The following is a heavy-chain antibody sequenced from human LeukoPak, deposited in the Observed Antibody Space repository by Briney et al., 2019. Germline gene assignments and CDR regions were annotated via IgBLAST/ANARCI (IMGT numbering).Heavy chain of an antibody. J-gene: IGHJ4*02. D-gene: IGHD2-2*01. Sequence: PRGSLRLSCAASGFTFSSYAMHWVRQAPGKGLEWVAVISYDGSNKYYADSVKGRFTISRDNSKNTLYLQMNSLRAEDTAVYYCARGHVVVPAAPDYWGQGTLVTVSS. V-gene: IGHV3-30-3*01. CDR1: GFTFSSYA. CDR3: ARGHVVVPAAPDY. CDR2: ISYDGSNK.